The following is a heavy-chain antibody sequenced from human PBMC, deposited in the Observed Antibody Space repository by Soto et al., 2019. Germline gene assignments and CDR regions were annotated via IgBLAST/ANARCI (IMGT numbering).Heavy chain of an antibody. CDR1: GYTFTDYF. J-gene: IGHJ4*02. CDR3: ARDTKIPANAIHDGR. V-gene: IGHV1-2*02. Sequence: VEMVQSGAEVKKPGASVRVSCKASGYTFTDYFIHWVRQAPGQGLEWMGWINPNSGGTNYAQKFQGRVPMTRDTSIKTVYLDLSRLRSDDTATYYCARDTKIPANAIHDGRWGQGTLVTVSS. CDR2: INPNSGGT. D-gene: IGHD2-2*01.